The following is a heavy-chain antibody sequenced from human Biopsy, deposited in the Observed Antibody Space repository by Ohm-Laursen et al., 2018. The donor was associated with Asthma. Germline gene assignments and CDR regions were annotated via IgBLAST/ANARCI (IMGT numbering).Heavy chain of an antibody. CDR2: IWYDGSNK. J-gene: IGHJ4*02. D-gene: IGHD4-17*01. Sequence: RSLGLSCTASGFTFSSYGMHWVRQAPGKGLEWAAVIWYDGSNKYYADSVKGRFTISRDNSKNTLYLQMNSLRAEDTAVYYCARKARHGDYDFDYWGQGTLVTVSS. CDR3: ARKARHGDYDFDY. V-gene: IGHV3-33*01. CDR1: GFTFSSYG.